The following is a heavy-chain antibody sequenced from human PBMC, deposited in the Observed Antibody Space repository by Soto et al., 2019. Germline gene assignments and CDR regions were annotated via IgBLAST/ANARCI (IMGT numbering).Heavy chain of an antibody. CDR1: GFTFSSYA. J-gene: IGHJ4*02. V-gene: IGHV3-23*01. CDR2: ISGSGGST. CDR3: AKVRPIAVAGTRNYFDY. Sequence: EVQLLESGGGLVQPGGSLRLSCAASGFTFSSYAMSWVRQAPGKGLEWVSAISGSGGSTYYAASVKGRFTISRDNSKNTLYLQMNSLRAEDTAVYYCAKVRPIAVAGTRNYFDYWGQGTLVTVSS. D-gene: IGHD6-19*01.